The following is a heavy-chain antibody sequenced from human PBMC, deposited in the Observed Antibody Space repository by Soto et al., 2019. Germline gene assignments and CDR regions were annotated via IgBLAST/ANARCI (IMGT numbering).Heavy chain of an antibody. CDR2: MNPNSGNT. D-gene: IGHD3-3*01. CDR1: GYTFTSYD. CDR3: ARSVADFWSDYNGMDV. V-gene: IGHV1-8*01. Sequence: QVQLVQSGAEVKKPGASVKVSCKASGYTFTSYDINWVRQATGQGLEWMGWMNPNSGNTGYAQKFQGGVTMTRNTSISTAYMELSSLRSEDTAVYYCARSVADFWSDYNGMDVWGQGTTVTVSS. J-gene: IGHJ6*02.